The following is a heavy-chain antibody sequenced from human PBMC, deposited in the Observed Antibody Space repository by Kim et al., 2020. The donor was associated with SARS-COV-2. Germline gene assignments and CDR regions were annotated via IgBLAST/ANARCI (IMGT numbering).Heavy chain of an antibody. CDR1: GFTFSSYS. CDR2: ISSSSSTI. D-gene: IGHD6-13*01. V-gene: IGHV3-48*02. CDR3: ARDYSSSWYKGVYFDY. J-gene: IGHJ4*02. Sequence: GGSLRLSCAASGFTFSSYSMNWVRQAPGKGLEWVSYISSSSSTIYYADSVKGRFTISRDNAKNSLYLQMNSLRDEDTAVYYCARDYSSSWYKGVYFDYWGQGTLVTVSS.